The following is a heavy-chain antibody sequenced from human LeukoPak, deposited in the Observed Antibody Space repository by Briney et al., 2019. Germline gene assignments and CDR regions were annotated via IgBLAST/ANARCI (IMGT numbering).Heavy chain of an antibody. Sequence: QPGGSLRLSCEASGFTLSSHWMTWVRQAPGKGLEWVANINQDGSAKYYMDFVKGRFTISRDNAKNSMYLQMNRLRAEDTALYYCVRWEIRGTAHQLDYWGQGTLVTISS. CDR2: INQDGSAK. V-gene: IGHV3-7*01. J-gene: IGHJ4*02. CDR1: GFTLSSHW. D-gene: IGHD1-7*01. CDR3: VRWEIRGTAHQLDY.